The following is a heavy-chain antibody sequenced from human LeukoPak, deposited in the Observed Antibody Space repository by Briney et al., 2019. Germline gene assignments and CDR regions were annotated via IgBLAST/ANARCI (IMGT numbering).Heavy chain of an antibody. Sequence: PSETLSPTCAVSGYSISSGYYWGWIRQPPGKGLEWIGSIYHSGSTYYNPSLKSRVTISVDTSKNQFSLKLSSVTAADTAVYYCARFLERYYMDVWGKGTTVTVSS. CDR3: ARFLERYYMDV. CDR2: IYHSGST. CDR1: GYSISSGYY. J-gene: IGHJ6*03. V-gene: IGHV4-38-2*01. D-gene: IGHD3-3*01.